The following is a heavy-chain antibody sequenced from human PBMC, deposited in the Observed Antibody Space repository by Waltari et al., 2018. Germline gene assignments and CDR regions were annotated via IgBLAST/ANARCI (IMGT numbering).Heavy chain of an antibody. V-gene: IGHV1-8*01. J-gene: IGHJ4*02. D-gene: IGHD2-8*01. Sequence: QVQLVQSGAEVKEPGASVKVSCKASGYTFTSNDIIWVRQATGQGLEWMGWMSPSSGNTVYAQKFQGRVTMTRDTSISTAYMELSGLKSEDTAVYYCARNGGGLGYWGQGTLVTVSS. CDR3: ARNGGGLGY. CDR2: MSPSSGNT. CDR1: GYTFTSND.